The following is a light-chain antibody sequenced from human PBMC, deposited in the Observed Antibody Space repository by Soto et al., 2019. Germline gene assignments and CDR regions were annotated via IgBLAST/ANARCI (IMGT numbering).Light chain of an antibody. CDR2: GAS. V-gene: IGKV3-15*01. Sequence: EIVMTQSPVTLSVSPGERATLSCRASQSVSSNLAWYQQKPGQAPRILIYGASTRATGIPTRFSGSGSGTDFTLIISSLESEDFAVYYCLQYNHWPPYTFGPGTKVHI. CDR3: LQYNHWPPYT. J-gene: IGKJ3*01. CDR1: QSVSSN.